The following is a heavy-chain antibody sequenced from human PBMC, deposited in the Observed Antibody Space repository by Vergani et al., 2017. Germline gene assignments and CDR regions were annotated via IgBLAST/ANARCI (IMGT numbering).Heavy chain of an antibody. CDR2: FYTGGGT. CDR3: ARDPLCSTPWPFLLLDMDV. D-gene: IGHD2-15*01. Sequence: QVQLQESGPGLVRPSQTLSLTCTVSGGSISSGSYYWSWFRQPAGKGLEWIGRFYTGGGTSYNPSLKSRVTISVDTSKNQFSLQLSSVTAADTVVYYCARDPLCSTPWPFLLLDMDVWGQGTTVTVSS. CDR1: GGSISSGSYY. J-gene: IGHJ6*02. V-gene: IGHV4-61*02.